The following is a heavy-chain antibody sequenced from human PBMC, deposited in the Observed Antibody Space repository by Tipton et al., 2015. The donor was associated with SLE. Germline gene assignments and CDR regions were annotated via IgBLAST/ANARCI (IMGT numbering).Heavy chain of an antibody. CDR2: INSDGSST. V-gene: IGHV3-74*01. Sequence: SLRLSCAASGFTFSSYWMHWVRQAPGKGLVWVSRINSDGSSTSYADSVKGRFTISRDNAKNTLYLQMNSLRAEDTALYYCARGGGSPYYYYYYMDVWGKGTTVTVSS. CDR3: ARGGGSPYYYYYYMDV. CDR1: GFTFSSYW. J-gene: IGHJ6*03. D-gene: IGHD1-26*01.